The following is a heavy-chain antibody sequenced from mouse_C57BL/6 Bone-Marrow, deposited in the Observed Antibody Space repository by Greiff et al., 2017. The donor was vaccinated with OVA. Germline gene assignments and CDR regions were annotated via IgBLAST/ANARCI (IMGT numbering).Heavy chain of an antibody. D-gene: IGHD2-2*01. Sequence: VKLMESGPGLVQPSQSLSITCTVSGFSLTSYGVHWVRQSPGTGLAWLGVIWSGGSTDYNAAFISRLSISKDNSKSQVFFKMNSLQADDTAIYYCARMGLRREAYWGQGTLVTVSA. CDR2: IWSGGST. J-gene: IGHJ3*01. CDR3: ARMGLRREAY. CDR1: GFSLTSYG. V-gene: IGHV2-2*01.